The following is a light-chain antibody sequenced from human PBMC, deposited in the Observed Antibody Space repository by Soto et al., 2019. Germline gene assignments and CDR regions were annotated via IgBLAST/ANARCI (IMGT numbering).Light chain of an antibody. CDR2: GAS. Sequence: IVITQSPATLSVSQGERATLSCRASQSVASNLAWYQQKPGQAPRLLIYGASTRATGIPVRFSGSGSGTDFTLTISSLQSEDFAVYYCQQYSNWPPITFGQGTRLEI. V-gene: IGKV3-15*01. CDR1: QSVASN. CDR3: QQYSNWPPIT. J-gene: IGKJ5*01.